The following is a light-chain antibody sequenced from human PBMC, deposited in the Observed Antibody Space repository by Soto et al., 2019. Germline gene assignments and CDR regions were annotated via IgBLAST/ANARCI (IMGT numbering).Light chain of an antibody. CDR1: QSISSW. J-gene: IGKJ2*01. CDR3: QQYNSYSPYT. CDR2: KAS. V-gene: IGKV1-5*03. Sequence: DIQMTQSPSTLSASVGDRVTITCRASQSISSWLAWYQQKPGKAPKLLIYKASSLESGAPSRFSGSGSGTEFTLTISSLQPDDFATYDCQQYNSYSPYTFGQGTKLEIK.